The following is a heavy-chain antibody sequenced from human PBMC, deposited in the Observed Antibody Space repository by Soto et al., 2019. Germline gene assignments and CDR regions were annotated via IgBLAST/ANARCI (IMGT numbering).Heavy chain of an antibody. V-gene: IGHV3-23*01. CDR2: ISGSGYSI. Sequence: EVQLLESGGASVQPGGSVRLSCVVSGFAFSRYGMSWVRQAPGKGLAWVAHISGSGYSINYAESVKGRFTISRDNSKGTLYLQMNSLTVEDTALYYCSKFGPGADYWGQGTLVTFSS. D-gene: IGHD3-3*01. CDR3: SKFGPGADY. J-gene: IGHJ4*02. CDR1: GFAFSRYG.